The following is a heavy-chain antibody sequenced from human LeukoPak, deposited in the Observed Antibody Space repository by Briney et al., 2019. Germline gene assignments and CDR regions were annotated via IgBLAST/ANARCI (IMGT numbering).Heavy chain of an antibody. CDR2: IYPGDSDT. CDR3: ARLGAAAGHPFDY. V-gene: IGHV5-51*01. Sequence: GESLKISCKGSGYSFTSYWIGWVRQMPGKGPEWMGIIYPGDSDTSYSPSFQGQVTISADKSISTAYLQWSSLKASDTAMYYCARLGAAAGHPFDYWGQGTLVTVSS. D-gene: IGHD6-13*01. CDR1: GYSFTSYW. J-gene: IGHJ4*02.